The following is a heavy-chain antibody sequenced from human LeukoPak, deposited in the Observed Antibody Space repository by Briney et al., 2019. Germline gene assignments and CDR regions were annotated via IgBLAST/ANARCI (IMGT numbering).Heavy chain of an antibody. V-gene: IGHV3-23*01. Sequence: GGSLRLSCAASGFTFSSYGMHWVRQAPGKGLEWVSAISGSGGSTYYADSVKGRFTISRDNSKNTLYLQMNSLRAEDTAVYYCAKDLRITIFGVVTSYFDYWGQGTLVTVSS. CDR3: AKDLRITIFGVVTSYFDY. CDR1: GFTFSSYG. CDR2: ISGSGGST. J-gene: IGHJ4*02. D-gene: IGHD3-3*01.